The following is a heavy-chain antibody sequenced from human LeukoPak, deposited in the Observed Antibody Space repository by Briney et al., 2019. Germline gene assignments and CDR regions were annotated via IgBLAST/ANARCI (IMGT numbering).Heavy chain of an antibody. CDR3: ARDGYNYVNGFDY. V-gene: IGHV3-7*01. J-gene: IGHJ4*02. Sequence: TGGSLRLSCAASGFTFSSYWMTWVRQAPGKRLEWVANIKQDGSEKYYVDSVKGRFTISRDNANKSLYLQMNSLRAEGTAVYYCARDGYNYVNGFDYWGQGTLVTVSS. CDR1: GFTFSSYW. CDR2: IKQDGSEK. D-gene: IGHD5-18*01.